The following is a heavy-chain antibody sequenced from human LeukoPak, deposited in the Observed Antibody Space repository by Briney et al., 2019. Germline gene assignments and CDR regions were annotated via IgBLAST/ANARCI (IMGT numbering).Heavy chain of an antibody. CDR3: ARPAYCSGGSCYTDAFDI. CDR1: GYSLTSYW. D-gene: IGHD2-15*01. J-gene: IGHJ3*02. CDR2: IYPGDSDT. V-gene: IGHV5-51*01. Sequence: GEPLKISCKGSGYSLTSYWIGWVRQMPGKGLEWMEIIYPGDSDTRYSPSFQGQVTISADKSISTAYLQWSSLKASDTAMYYCARPAYCSGGSCYTDAFDIWGQGTMVTVSS.